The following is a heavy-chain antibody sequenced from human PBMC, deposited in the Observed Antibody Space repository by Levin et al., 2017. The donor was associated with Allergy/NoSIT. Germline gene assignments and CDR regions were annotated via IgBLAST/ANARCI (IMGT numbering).Heavy chain of an antibody. CDR3: AKEDEAVVTPRNAFDI. V-gene: IGHV3-30*18. CDR1: GFTFSSYG. CDR2: ISYDGSNK. J-gene: IGHJ3*02. Sequence: PGGSLRLSCAASGFTFSSYGMHWVRQAPGKGLEWVAVISYDGSNKYYADSVKGRFTISRDNSKNTLYLQMNSLRAEDTAVYYCAKEDEAVVTPRNAFDIWGQGTMVTVSS. D-gene: IGHD4-23*01.